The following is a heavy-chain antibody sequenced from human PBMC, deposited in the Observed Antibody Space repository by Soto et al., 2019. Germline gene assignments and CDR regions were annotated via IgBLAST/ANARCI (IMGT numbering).Heavy chain of an antibody. Sequence: GGSLRLSCAASGFTFSSYAMHWVRQAPGKGLEWVAVISYDGSNKYYADSVKGRFTISRDNSKNTLYLQMNSLRAEDTAVYYCARDLPLEYFDYWGQGTLVTVSS. CDR3: ARDLPLEYFDY. CDR1: GFTFSSYA. V-gene: IGHV3-30-3*01. D-gene: IGHD1-1*01. J-gene: IGHJ4*02. CDR2: ISYDGSNK.